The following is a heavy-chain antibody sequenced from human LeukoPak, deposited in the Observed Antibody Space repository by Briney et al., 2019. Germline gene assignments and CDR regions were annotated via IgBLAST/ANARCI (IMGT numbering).Heavy chain of an antibody. CDR2: IRYDGSNK. Sequence: GGSLRLSCAASAFTFTSHSMNWVRQAPGKGLEWVAFIRYDGSNKYYADSVKGRFTISRDNSKSTLYLQMNSLRAEDTAVYYCAKEGRPGWYLFDYWGQGTLVTVSS. D-gene: IGHD6-19*01. CDR3: AKEGRPGWYLFDY. V-gene: IGHV3-30*02. J-gene: IGHJ4*02. CDR1: AFTFTSHS.